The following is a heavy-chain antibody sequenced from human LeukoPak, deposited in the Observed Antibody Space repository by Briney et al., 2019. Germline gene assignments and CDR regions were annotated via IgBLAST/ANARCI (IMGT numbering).Heavy chain of an antibody. CDR1: GGSISSSSYY. CDR2: IYYSGST. CDR3: ARVVDSSGPDVFDY. Sequence: SETLSLTCTVSGGSISSSSYYWGWIRQPPGKGLEWIGSIYYSGSTYYNPSLKSRVTISVDTSKNQFSLKLSSVTAADTAVYYCARVVDSSGPDVFDYWGQGTLVTVSS. D-gene: IGHD3-22*01. J-gene: IGHJ4*02. V-gene: IGHV4-39*01.